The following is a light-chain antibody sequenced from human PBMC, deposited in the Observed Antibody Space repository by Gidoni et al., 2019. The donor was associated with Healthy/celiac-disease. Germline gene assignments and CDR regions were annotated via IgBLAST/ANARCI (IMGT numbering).Light chain of an antibody. V-gene: IGKV3-11*01. CDR1: QSVSSY. J-gene: IGKJ4*01. CDR3: QQRRT. CDR2: DAS. Sequence: IVLTQSPATLSLSPGERANLSCRASQSVSSYLAWYQQKPGQAPRLLIYDASNRATGIPARFSGSGSGTDFTLTISSLEPEDFAVYYCQQRRTFGGGTKVEIK.